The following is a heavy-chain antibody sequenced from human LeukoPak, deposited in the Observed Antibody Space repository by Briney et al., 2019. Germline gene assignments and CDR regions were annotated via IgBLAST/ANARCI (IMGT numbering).Heavy chain of an antibody. Sequence: GGSLRLSCAASGFTFFSYTMNWVRQAPGKGLEWVSSISSSSSYIYYADSVKGRFTISRDNSKNTLYLQMNSLRAEDTAEYYCARGGYSGYDFAFDIWGQGTMVTVSS. CDR1: GFTFFSYT. CDR3: ARGGYSGYDFAFDI. V-gene: IGHV3-21*04. J-gene: IGHJ3*02. CDR2: ISSSSSYI. D-gene: IGHD5-12*01.